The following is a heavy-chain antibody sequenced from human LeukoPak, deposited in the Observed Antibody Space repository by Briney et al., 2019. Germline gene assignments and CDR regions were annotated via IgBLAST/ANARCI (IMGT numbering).Heavy chain of an antibody. CDR3: GRETTAFYYFDY. CDR2: TYYSGST. D-gene: IGHD4-17*01. V-gene: IGHV4-30-4*01. Sequence: PSQTLSLTCTVSGGSISSGDYSWSWIRQPPGKGLEWIGYTYYSGSTYYNPSLKSRVTISVDTSKNQFSLKLSSVTAADTAVFYCGRETTAFYYFDYWGQGTLVTVSS. CDR1: GGSISSGDYS. J-gene: IGHJ4*02.